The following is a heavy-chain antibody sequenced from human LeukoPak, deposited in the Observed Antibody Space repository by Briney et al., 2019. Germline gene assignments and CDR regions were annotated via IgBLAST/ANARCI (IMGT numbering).Heavy chain of an antibody. Sequence: GASVKVSCKASGYTFTGYYMHWVRQAPGQGLEWMGWINPNSGGTNYAQKFQGRVTMTRDTSISTAYMELSRLRSDDTAVYYCARDQVGATFGYYYYYMDVWGKGTTVTISS. V-gene: IGHV1-2*02. J-gene: IGHJ6*03. D-gene: IGHD1-26*01. CDR2: INPNSGGT. CDR3: ARDQVGATFGYYYYYMDV. CDR1: GYTFTGYY.